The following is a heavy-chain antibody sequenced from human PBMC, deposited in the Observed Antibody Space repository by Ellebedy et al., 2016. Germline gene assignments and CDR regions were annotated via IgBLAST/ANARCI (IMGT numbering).Heavy chain of an antibody. CDR1: GFTFSSYS. V-gene: IGHV3-48*02. CDR2: ISSSSSTI. J-gene: IGHJ4*02. D-gene: IGHD5-12*01. Sequence: GESLKISXAASGFTFSSYSMNWVRQAPGKGLEWVSYISSSSSTIYYADSVKGRFTISRDNAKNSLYLQMNSLRDEDTAVYYCARLFHSGYAQGGLDYWGQGTLVTVSS. CDR3: ARLFHSGYAQGGLDY.